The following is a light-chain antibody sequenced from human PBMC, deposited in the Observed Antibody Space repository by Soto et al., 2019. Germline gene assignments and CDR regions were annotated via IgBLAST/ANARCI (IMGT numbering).Light chain of an antibody. CDR1: QSVNNNY. CDR3: QXYGSSQYT. J-gene: IGKJ2*01. Sequence: EIVLTQSPGTLSLSPGERATLSCRASQSVNNNYLAWYQQKPGQAPRLLIYGASSRATGIPDRFSGSGSGTDFTLPISRLEPEDFXXYYXQXYGSSQYTFGQGTKLEIK. CDR2: GAS. V-gene: IGKV3-20*01.